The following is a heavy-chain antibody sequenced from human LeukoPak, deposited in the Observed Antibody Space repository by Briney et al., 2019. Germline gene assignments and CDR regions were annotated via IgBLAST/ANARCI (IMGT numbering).Heavy chain of an antibody. V-gene: IGHV1-24*01. Sequence: ASVKVSCKVSRYTLTQLSMHWVRQAPGNGLVGMGGFDPEDGETIYAQKFQGRVTMTEDTSTDTAYMELSSLRSEDTAVYYCATQGYSSVAKHYFDYWGQRTLVTVSS. D-gene: IGHD6-19*01. CDR2: FDPEDGET. CDR1: RYTLTQLS. J-gene: IGHJ4*02. CDR3: ATQGYSSVAKHYFDY.